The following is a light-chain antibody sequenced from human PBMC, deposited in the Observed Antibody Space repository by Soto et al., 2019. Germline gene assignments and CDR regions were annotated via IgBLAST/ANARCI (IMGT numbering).Light chain of an antibody. CDR3: QKYNSAED. V-gene: IGKV1-27*01. CDR1: QGISNY. CDR2: AAS. J-gene: IGKJ4*01. Sequence: DIQMTQSPSSLSASVGDRVTITCRASQGISNYLAWYQQKPGKVPKLLIYAASTLQSGVPTRFSGSGSGTDFTLTISSLQHEDVATYYYQKYNSAEDFGGGTKVEIK.